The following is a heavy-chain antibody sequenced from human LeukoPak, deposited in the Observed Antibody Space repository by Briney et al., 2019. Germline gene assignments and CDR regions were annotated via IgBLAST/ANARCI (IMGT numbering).Heavy chain of an antibody. CDR3: AKALRGVGYCSGGSCSGKFDY. CDR1: GCTFSSYS. J-gene: IGHJ4*02. D-gene: IGHD2-15*01. V-gene: IGHV3-23*01. CDR2: ISGSGGST. Sequence: PGGSLRLSCAASGCTFSSYSMSWVRQAPGKGLEWVSAISGSGGSTYYADSVKGRFTISRDNSKNTLYLQMNSLRAEDTAVYYCAKALRGVGYCSGGSCSGKFDYWGQGTLVTVSS.